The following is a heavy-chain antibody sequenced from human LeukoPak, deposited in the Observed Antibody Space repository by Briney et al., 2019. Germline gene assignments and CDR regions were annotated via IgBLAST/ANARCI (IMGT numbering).Heavy chain of an antibody. V-gene: IGHV1-18*01. Sequence: GASVKVSCKASGYTFTSYGISWVRQAPGQGLEWMGWISAYNGNTNYAQKLQGRVTMTTDTSTSTAYMELRSLRSDDTAVYYCARANVIAVAGKNVYYYYYMDVWGKGTTVTVSS. D-gene: IGHD6-19*01. J-gene: IGHJ6*03. CDR2: ISAYNGNT. CDR3: ARANVIAVAGKNVYYYYYMDV. CDR1: GYTFTSYG.